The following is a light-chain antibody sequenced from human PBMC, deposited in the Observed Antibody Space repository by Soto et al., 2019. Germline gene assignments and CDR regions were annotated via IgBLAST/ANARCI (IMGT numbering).Light chain of an antibody. CDR1: QSISSW. CDR3: QQYYTYRWT. Sequence: DIRVTQSHSTLSASVGDRVTITCRASQSISSWLAWYQQRPGKDPKLLLYKASNLESGVPSRFSGSGSGTELTLTISSLHPDDCATYYRQQYYTYRWTFCLGTKVQSK. V-gene: IGKV1-5*03. CDR2: KAS. J-gene: IGKJ1*01.